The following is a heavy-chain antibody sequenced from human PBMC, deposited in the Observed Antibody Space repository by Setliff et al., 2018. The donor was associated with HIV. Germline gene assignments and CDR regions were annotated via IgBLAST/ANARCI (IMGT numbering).Heavy chain of an antibody. CDR3: ARVGPSGTYYLFFDQ. D-gene: IGHD3-10*01. V-gene: IGHV4-39*02. J-gene: IGHJ4*02. Sequence: PSETLSLTCSVSGGSISSSSDYWVWIRQPPGKGLEWIGSIYYSGSVYYNPSLQSRVTISRDMSKNQFSLKLGSVTAADTAVYYCARVGPSGTYYLFFDQWGQGIPVTVSS. CDR1: GGSISSSSDY. CDR2: IYYSGSV.